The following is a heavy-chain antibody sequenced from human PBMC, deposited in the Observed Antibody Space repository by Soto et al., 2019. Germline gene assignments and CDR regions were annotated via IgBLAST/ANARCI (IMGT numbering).Heavy chain of an antibody. CDR3: ARAKVVRGKDAFDI. CDR1: GYTFTSCG. CDR2: ISAYNGNT. Sequence: GASVKVSCKASGYTFTSCGISWVRQAPGQGLEWMEWISAYNGNTNYAQKLQGRVTMTTDTSTSTAYMELRSLRSDDTAVYYCARAKVVRGKDAFDIWGQGTMVTVSS. V-gene: IGHV1-18*01. J-gene: IGHJ3*02. D-gene: IGHD3-10*01.